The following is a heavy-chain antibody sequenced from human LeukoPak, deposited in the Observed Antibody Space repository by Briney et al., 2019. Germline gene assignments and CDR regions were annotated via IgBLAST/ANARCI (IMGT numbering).Heavy chain of an antibody. J-gene: IGHJ3*02. D-gene: IGHD2-8*01. Sequence: GASVKVSCKASGYTFTSYGISWVRQAPGQGLEWMGIINPSGGTTIYAQKFQGRVTMTRDTSTSTVYMELSSLRSEDTAVFYCARQRGGQYEDAFDIWGQGTMVTVSS. CDR3: ARQRGGQYEDAFDI. V-gene: IGHV1-46*01. CDR2: INPSGGTT. CDR1: GYTFTSYG.